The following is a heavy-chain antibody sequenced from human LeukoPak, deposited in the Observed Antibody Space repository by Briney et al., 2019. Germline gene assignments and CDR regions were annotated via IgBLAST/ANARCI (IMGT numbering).Heavy chain of an antibody. Sequence: GSLRLSCAASGFTVSSDYMSWVRQPPGKGLEWIGEINHSGSTNYNPSLKSRVTISVDTSKNQFSLKLSSVTAADTAVYYCARGRRQSGDYWGQGTLVTVSS. V-gene: IGHV4-34*01. CDR3: ARGRRQSGDY. J-gene: IGHJ4*02. CDR2: INHSGST. D-gene: IGHD3-10*01. CDR1: GFTVSSDY.